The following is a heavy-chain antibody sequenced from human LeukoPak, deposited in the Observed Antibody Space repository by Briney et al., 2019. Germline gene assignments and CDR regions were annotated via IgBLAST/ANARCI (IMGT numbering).Heavy chain of an antibody. CDR3: ARGDNGGYYLDY. V-gene: IGHV1-18*01. CDR2: ISAYNGNT. Sequence: ASVKVSCKASGYTFTSYGVTWVRQAPGQGLEWMGWISAYNGNTNYAQKLQTRVTMTTDTSTRTAYMELRSLRSDDTAVYYCARGDNGGYYLDYWGQGTLVTVSS. J-gene: IGHJ4*02. D-gene: IGHD3-22*01. CDR1: GYTFTSYG.